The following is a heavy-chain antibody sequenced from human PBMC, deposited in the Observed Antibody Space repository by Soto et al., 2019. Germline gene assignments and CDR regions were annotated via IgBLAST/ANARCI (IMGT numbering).Heavy chain of an antibody. CDR2: ISWNSGSI. J-gene: IGHJ3*02. V-gene: IGHV3-9*01. CDR3: AKDKQRRLHLGELSPGAFDI. CDR1: GFTFDDYA. Sequence: GGSLRLSCAASGFTFDDYAMHWVRQAPGKGLEWVSGISWNSGSIGYADSVKGRFTISRDNAKNSLYLQMNSLRAEDTALYYCAKDKQRRLHLGELSPGAFDIWGQGTMVTVSS. D-gene: IGHD3-16*02.